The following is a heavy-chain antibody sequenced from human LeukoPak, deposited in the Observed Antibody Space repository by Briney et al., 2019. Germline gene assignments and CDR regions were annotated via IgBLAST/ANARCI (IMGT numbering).Heavy chain of an antibody. J-gene: IGHJ6*03. CDR1: GFTFSSYW. V-gene: IGHV3-7*01. CDR2: IKQDGSEK. Sequence: GGSLRLSCAASGFTFSSYWMSWVRQAPGKGLEWVANIKQDGSEKYYVDSVKGRFTISRDNAKNSLYLQMNSLRAEDTAVYYCARDYLAAAGLSGAYYYYYMDVWGKGTTVTISS. D-gene: IGHD6-13*01. CDR3: ARDYLAAAGLSGAYYYYYMDV.